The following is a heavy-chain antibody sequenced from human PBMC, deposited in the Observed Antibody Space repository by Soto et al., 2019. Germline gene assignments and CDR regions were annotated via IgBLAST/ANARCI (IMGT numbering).Heavy chain of an antibody. CDR3: AKGAARYFDY. Sequence: GGSLRLSCAASGFTFSSYWMSWVRQAPGKGLEWVANIKQDGSEKYYVDSVKGRFTISRDNSKKMLFLHMNGLRGEDTGTYYCAKGAARYFDYWGRGTLVTVSS. V-gene: IGHV3-7*03. D-gene: IGHD1-26*01. J-gene: IGHJ4*02. CDR1: GFTFSSYW. CDR2: IKQDGSEK.